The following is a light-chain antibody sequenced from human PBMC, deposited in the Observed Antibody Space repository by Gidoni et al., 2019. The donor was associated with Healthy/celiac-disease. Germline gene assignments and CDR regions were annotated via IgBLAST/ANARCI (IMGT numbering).Light chain of an antibody. V-gene: IGKV4-1*01. CDR2: WAS. CDR3: QQYYRTSYT. CDR1: QSVLYSSNNTHS. J-gene: IGKJ2*01. Sequence: DIVMTQSPDALAVSLGERATINCKSSQSVLYSSNNTHSLAGYQQKPGQPPKLLIYWASARESGVPDRFSGSGAGTDVTLTSSSLQAEDVAVYYCQQYYRTSYTFXXXTKMGIK.